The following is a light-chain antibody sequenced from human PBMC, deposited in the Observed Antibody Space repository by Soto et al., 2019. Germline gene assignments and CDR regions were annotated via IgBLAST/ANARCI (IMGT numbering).Light chain of an antibody. CDR2: VAS. J-gene: IGKJ4*01. CDR1: QSVSSN. Sequence: EIVMTQSPATLSVSPGERATLSCRASQSVSSNLAWYQQKPGQTPRLLMYVASTRATGIPARFSGRGSGKEFTLTISSLQSEDFAVYYCHQYNNWPLTFGGGTKVEIK. V-gene: IGKV3-15*01. CDR3: HQYNNWPLT.